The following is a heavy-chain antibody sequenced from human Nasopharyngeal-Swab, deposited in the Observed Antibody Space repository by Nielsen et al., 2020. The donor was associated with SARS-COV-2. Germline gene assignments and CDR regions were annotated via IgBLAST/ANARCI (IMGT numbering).Heavy chain of an antibody. D-gene: IGHD6-13*01. J-gene: IGHJ3*02. CDR2: FYSGGST. CDR3: ARGRQWAAAGDDALDI. CDR1: GFTVSSNY. Sequence: GSLRLSCAASGFTVSSNYMNWVRQAPGKGPEWVSVFYSGGSTYHADSVKGRFTISRDNSKNTLYLQMNSLRAEDTAIYYCARGRQWAAAGDDALDIWGQGTMVTVSS. V-gene: IGHV3-66*01.